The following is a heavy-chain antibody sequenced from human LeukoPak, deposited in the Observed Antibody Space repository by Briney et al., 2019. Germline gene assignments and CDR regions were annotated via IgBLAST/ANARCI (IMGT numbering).Heavy chain of an antibody. CDR3: ARQGDCSSTSCLYGWFDP. D-gene: IGHD2-2*01. CDR1: GFSISSGYY. CDR2: IYHSGST. Sequence: PSETLSLTCAVSGFSISSGYYCGWLRQPPGEVLEWIGIIYHSGSTYYNPSLKSRVIISVDTSKNQFSLKLSSVTAADTAVYYCARQGDCSSTSCLYGWFDPWGRGTLVTVSS. J-gene: IGHJ5*02. V-gene: IGHV4-38-2*01.